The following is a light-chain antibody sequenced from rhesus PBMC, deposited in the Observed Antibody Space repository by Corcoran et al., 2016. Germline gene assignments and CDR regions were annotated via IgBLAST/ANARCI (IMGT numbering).Light chain of an antibody. V-gene: IGKV3-24*04. CDR3: QQSSRLGT. Sequence: ETVVTQSPDTLSLSPGERATLSCRASQNVGNYLAWYQQRLGQAPRLPIFGVSSRAPGIPDRFSGSGSVTDFSFTITGLGPEGVGVYYCQQSSRLGTFGQGPKVEIK. CDR1: QNVGNY. CDR2: GVS. J-gene: IGKJ1*01.